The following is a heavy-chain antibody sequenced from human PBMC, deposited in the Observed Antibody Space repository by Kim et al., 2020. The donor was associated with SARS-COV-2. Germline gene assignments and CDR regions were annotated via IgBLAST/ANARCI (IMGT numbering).Heavy chain of an antibody. D-gene: IGHD5-18*01. V-gene: IGHV4-39*01. J-gene: IGHJ3*02. CDR3: ARLQLWSLWYAFDI. Sequence: NPSLKSRVTISVDTSKNQFSLKLSSVTAADTAVYYCARLQLWSLWYAFDIWGQGTMVTVSS.